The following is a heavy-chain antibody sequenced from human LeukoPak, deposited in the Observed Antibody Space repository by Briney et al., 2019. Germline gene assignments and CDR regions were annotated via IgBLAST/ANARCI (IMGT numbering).Heavy chain of an antibody. CDR3: ARANPRQLAPHFDY. J-gene: IGHJ4*02. D-gene: IGHD6-6*01. CDR1: GGSISSGGYY. Sequence: PSQTLSLTCTVSGGSISSGGYYWSWIRQHPGKGLEWIGYIYYSGSTYYNPSLKSRVTISVDTSKNQFSLELSSVTAADTAVYYCARANPRQLAPHFDYWGQGTLVTVSS. CDR2: IYYSGST. V-gene: IGHV4-31*03.